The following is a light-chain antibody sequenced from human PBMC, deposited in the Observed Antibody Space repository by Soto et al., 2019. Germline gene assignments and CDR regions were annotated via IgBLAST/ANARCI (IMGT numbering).Light chain of an antibody. CDR1: KLGDKY. V-gene: IGLV3-1*01. J-gene: IGLJ1*01. CDR2: QDS. CDR3: QAWDSSIASV. Sequence: SYELTQPPSVSVSPGQTASITCSGDKLGDKYACWYQQKPGQSPVLVIYQDSKRPSGIPERFSGSNSGNTATLTISGTQAMDEADYYCQAWDSSIASVFGTGTKLTVL.